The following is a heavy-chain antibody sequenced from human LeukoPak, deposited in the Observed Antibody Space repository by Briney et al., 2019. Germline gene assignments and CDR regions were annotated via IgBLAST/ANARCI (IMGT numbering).Heavy chain of an antibody. Sequence: GGSLRLSCAASGFTVSSNYMSWVRQAPGKGLEWVSVIYSGGSTYYADSVKGRFTISRDNSKNTLYLQMNSLRAEDTAVYYYARTYYYDSIGPYYFDYRGQGTLVTVSS. CDR3: ARTYYYDSIGPYYFDY. V-gene: IGHV3-66*01. J-gene: IGHJ4*02. CDR2: IYSGGST. CDR1: GFTVSSNY. D-gene: IGHD3-22*01.